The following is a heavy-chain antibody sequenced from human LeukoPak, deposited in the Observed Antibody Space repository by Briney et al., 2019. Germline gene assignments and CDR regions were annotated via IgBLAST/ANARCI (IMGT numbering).Heavy chain of an antibody. CDR1: GFTFSTYG. CDR3: AKTPMTNGWYYFDY. D-gene: IGHD6-19*01. Sequence: GGSLRLSCAASGFTFSTYGMHWVRQAPGKGLEWVAVIASDGRNKYYAASVKGRFTISRDNSKNTLFLQMNSLRAEDTAVYYCAKTPMTNGWYYFDYWGQGTLVTVSS. J-gene: IGHJ4*02. V-gene: IGHV3-30*18. CDR2: IASDGRNK.